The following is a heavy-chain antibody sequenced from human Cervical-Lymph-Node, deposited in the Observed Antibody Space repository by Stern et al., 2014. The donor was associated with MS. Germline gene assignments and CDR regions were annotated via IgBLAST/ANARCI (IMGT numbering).Heavy chain of an antibody. CDR1: GYTFTSHG. CDR3: ARGRVVFEPHDGFDI. J-gene: IGHJ3*02. D-gene: IGHD3-3*01. Sequence: VQLVQSGPEVRKPGASVKVSCKASGYTFTSHGITWVRQAPGQGLEWMGWIAPYNGDTNLAQKLQDRVTLTTDTSTSTAYMELRSLGSDDTAIYYCARGRVVFEPHDGFDIWGQGTLVTVSS. CDR2: IAPYNGDT. V-gene: IGHV1-18*01.